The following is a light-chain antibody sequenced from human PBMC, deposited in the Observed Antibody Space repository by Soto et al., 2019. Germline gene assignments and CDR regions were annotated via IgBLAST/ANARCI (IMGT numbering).Light chain of an antibody. Sequence: EVVLTQSPVTLSLSPGERATLSCRASQSVSSPYLAWYQQKPGQPPRLLIYGASSRATHIPDRFIGSGSGTEFTLTIARLAPEDFAMYYCQQYGSSPFTFGPGTKVDI. J-gene: IGKJ3*01. CDR1: QSVSSPY. V-gene: IGKV3-20*01. CDR3: QQYGSSPFT. CDR2: GAS.